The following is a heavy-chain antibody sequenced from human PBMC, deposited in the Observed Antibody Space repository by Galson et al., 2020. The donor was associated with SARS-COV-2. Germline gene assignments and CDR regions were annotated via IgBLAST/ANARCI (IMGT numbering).Heavy chain of an antibody. D-gene: IGHD3-9*01. Sequence: GESLKISCAASGFTFSSYGMHWVRQAPGKGLEWVAVISYDGSNKYYADSVKGRFTISRDNSKNTLYLQMNSLRAEDTAVYYCAKGREYYDILTGYFPYQSYYYYGMDVWGQGTTVTVSS. CDR2: ISYDGSNK. CDR1: GFTFSSYG. J-gene: IGHJ6*02. CDR3: AKGREYYDILTGYFPYQSYYYYGMDV. V-gene: IGHV3-30*18.